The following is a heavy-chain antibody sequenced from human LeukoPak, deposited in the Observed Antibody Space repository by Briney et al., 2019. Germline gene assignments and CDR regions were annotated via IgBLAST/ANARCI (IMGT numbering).Heavy chain of an antibody. Sequence: ETLSLTCAVYGGSFSGYYWSWIRQPPGKGLEWIGEINHSGSTNYNPSLKSRVTISVDTSKNQFSLKLSSVTAADTAVYYCARMHLLWSKSYYYYYMDVWGKGTTVTVSS. D-gene: IGHD3-10*01. CDR3: ARMHLLWSKSYYYYYMDV. J-gene: IGHJ6*03. V-gene: IGHV4-34*01. CDR2: INHSGST. CDR1: GGSFSGYY.